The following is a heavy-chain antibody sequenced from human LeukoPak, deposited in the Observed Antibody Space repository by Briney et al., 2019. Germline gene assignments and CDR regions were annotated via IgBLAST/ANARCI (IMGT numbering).Heavy chain of an antibody. D-gene: IGHD2-2*02. Sequence: EPSETLSLTCTVSGGSISSYYWSWIRQPPGKGLEWIGSIYYSGSTYYNPSLKSRVTISVDTSKNQFSLKLSSVTAADTAVYYCARHRVVPAAIYPFDYWGQGTLVTVSS. CDR3: ARHRVVPAAIYPFDY. CDR2: IYYSGST. CDR1: GGSISSYY. V-gene: IGHV4-39*01. J-gene: IGHJ4*02.